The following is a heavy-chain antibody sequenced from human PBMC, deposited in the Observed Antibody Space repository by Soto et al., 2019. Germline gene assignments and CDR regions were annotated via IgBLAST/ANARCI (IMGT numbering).Heavy chain of an antibody. Sequence: PGGSLRLSCAASGFTFSNAWMSWVRQAPGKGLEWVSSISSSSSFRNYADSVKGRFSISRDNDKNLVYLQMDSLRAEDTAVYYCVRDRYSSSGWFDPWGQGTPVTVSS. CDR2: ISSSSSFR. CDR3: VRDRYSSSGWFDP. J-gene: IGHJ5*02. CDR1: GFTFSNAW. V-gene: IGHV3-21*01. D-gene: IGHD3-10*01.